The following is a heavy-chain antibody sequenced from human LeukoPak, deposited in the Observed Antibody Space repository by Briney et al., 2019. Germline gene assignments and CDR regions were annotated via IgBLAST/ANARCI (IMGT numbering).Heavy chain of an antibody. Sequence: GGSLRLSCVASRFTFSNYWMTWVRQAPGKGLEWVANIKQDGSEKNYVDSAKGRFTISRDNAENSLYLQMNSLRAEDTAVYYCARDRRYNSWSNDRFDYWGQGTLVTVSS. CDR3: ARDRRYNSWSNDRFDY. CDR1: RFTFSNYW. D-gene: IGHD6-13*01. CDR2: IKQDGSEK. J-gene: IGHJ4*02. V-gene: IGHV3-7*01.